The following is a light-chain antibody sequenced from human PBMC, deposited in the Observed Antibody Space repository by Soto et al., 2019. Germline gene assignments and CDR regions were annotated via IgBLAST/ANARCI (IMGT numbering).Light chain of an antibody. CDR1: QSLQHNNGNTL. CDR2: LAS. CDR3: MQALQTPRT. J-gene: IGKJ1*01. V-gene: IGKV2-28*01. Sequence: EIVMTQSPLSLTVTPGEPASISCKSSQSLQHNNGNTLLDWYMQKPGQSPQLLIYLASRRAPGAPDRVSGSGSSTDFTLRISTVEADDAAIYYCMQALQTPRTFGQGTKLEI.